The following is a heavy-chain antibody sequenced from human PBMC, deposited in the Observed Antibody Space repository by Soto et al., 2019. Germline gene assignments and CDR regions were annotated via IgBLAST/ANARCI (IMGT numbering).Heavy chain of an antibody. D-gene: IGHD3-10*01. CDR3: ARVPREIIMVGLDV. CDR2: ISGNTGKT. CDR1: GYTFTSYG. J-gene: IGHJ6*02. V-gene: IGHV1-18*04. Sequence: QVQLVQSGAEVKKPGASVKVSCKASGYTFTSYGISWVRQAPGQGLEWMGWISGNTGKTNYAQKFQGRVTITTDTSKSTGYMELRSLKSDDTAMYYCARVPREIIMVGLDVWGQGTTVTVSS.